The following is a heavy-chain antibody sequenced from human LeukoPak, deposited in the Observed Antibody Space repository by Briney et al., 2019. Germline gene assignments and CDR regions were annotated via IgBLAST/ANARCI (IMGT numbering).Heavy chain of an antibody. D-gene: IGHD3-10*02. CDR2: ISGSGGST. Sequence: PGGSLRLSCAASGFTFTNYAMTWVRQAPGKGLEWVSVISGSGGSTHYADSVKGRFTISRDNAKNSLYLQMNSLRAEDTAVYYCAELGITMIGGVWGKGTTVTISS. V-gene: IGHV3-23*01. J-gene: IGHJ6*04. CDR3: AELGITMIGGV. CDR1: GFTFTNYA.